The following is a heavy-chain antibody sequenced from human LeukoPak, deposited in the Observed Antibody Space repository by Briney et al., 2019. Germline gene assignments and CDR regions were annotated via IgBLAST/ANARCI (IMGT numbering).Heavy chain of an antibody. CDR2: IYYSGST. Sequence: SETLSLTCTVPGGSISSYYWSWIRQPPGKGLEWIGYIYYSGSTNYNPSLKSRVTISVDTSKNQFSLKLSSVTAADTAVYYCARAYFDYWGQGTLVTVSS. CDR1: GGSISSYY. J-gene: IGHJ4*02. V-gene: IGHV4-59*01. CDR3: ARAYFDY.